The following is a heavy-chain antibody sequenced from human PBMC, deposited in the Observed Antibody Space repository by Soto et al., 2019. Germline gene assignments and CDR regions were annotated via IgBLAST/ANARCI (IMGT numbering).Heavy chain of an antibody. V-gene: IGHV1-18*01. CDR3: TRVAGYGSGTRHFDK. Sequence: QVQLMQSGVEVTKPGASVTLSCKTSGYAFMSYGLSWVRLAPGHGLEWMGWTVAGSGNRDYAQKFQGRININIDTSTTTGYMELRGVTSDDSALYFCTRVAGYGSGTRHFDKWGQGTLFPVSS. J-gene: IGHJ4*02. CDR1: GYAFMSYG. D-gene: IGHD3-10*01. CDR2: TVAGSGNR.